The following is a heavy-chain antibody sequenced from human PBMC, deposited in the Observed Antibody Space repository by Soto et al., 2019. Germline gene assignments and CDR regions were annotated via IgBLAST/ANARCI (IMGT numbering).Heavy chain of an antibody. D-gene: IGHD2-15*01. J-gene: IGHJ1*01. Sequence: SETLSLTCAVSGYSISSGYYWGWIRQPPGKGLEWIGSIYHSGSTYYNPSLKSRVTISVDTSKNQFSLKLSSVTAADTAVYYCASSQISHREAYRGQGSMVIVS. CDR1: GYSISSGYY. V-gene: IGHV4-38-2*01. CDR2: IYHSGST. CDR3: ASSQISHREAY.